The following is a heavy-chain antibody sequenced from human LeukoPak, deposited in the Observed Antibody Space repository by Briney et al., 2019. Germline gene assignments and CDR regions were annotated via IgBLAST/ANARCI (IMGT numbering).Heavy chain of an antibody. CDR2: ISYDGSNE. D-gene: IGHD3-16*02. V-gene: IGHV3-30*18. Sequence: GGSPRLSCVASGFTFSSYGMHWVRQAPGKGLEWVAFISYDGSNENIADSVKGRFIISRDNSKNTLYLQMNSLRAEDTAVYYCAKGPAPRLGEFSYHALVDYWGQGTLVTVSS. J-gene: IGHJ4*02. CDR1: GFTFSSYG. CDR3: AKGPAPRLGEFSYHALVDY.